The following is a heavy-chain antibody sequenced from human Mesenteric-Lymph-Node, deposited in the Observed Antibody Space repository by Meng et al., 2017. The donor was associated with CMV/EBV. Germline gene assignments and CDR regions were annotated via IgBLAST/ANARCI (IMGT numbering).Heavy chain of an antibody. CDR2: IYYSGST. CDR1: GGSISSGGYY. J-gene: IGHJ4*02. V-gene: IGHV4-31*02. D-gene: IGHD6-19*01. CDR3: ARISSGWYSNDY. Sequence: SQTLSLTGDVSGGSISSGGYYWSWIRQHPGKGLEWIGYIYYSGSTNYNPSLKSRVTISVDTSKNQFSLKLSSVTAADTAVYYCARISSGWYSNDYWGQGTLVTVSS.